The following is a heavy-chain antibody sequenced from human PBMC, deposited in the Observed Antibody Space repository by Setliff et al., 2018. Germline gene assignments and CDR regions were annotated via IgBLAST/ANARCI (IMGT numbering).Heavy chain of an antibody. CDR1: GYTFTGYY. V-gene: IGHV1-2*02. D-gene: IGHD3-22*01. CDR2: INVNSGDT. J-gene: IGHJ5*02. CDR3: ARGRIHDSSDYIGNWFDP. Sequence: ASVKVSCKASGYTFTGYYIHWVRQAPGEGLEWMGCINVNSGDTNYAQQFQGRVIVTRDTSSSTAYMELRSLRPDDTAVYFCARGRIHDSSDYIGNWFDPWGQGTLVTVSS.